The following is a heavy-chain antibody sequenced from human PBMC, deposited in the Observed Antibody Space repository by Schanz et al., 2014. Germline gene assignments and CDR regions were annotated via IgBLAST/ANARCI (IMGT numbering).Heavy chain of an antibody. CDR1: GYTFTGYY. CDR3: ARGLVRYFAY. Sequence: QVQLVQSGAEVKKPGASVKVSCQASGYTFTGYYMHWVRQAPGQGLEWMGQINPNSGATIYAQNFQGRVTMTRDTFISTAYMELSRLRSDDTAVYYCARGLVRYFAYWGQGTLVTVSS. CDR2: INPNSGAT. J-gene: IGHJ4*02. V-gene: IGHV1-2*06. D-gene: IGHD2-8*02.